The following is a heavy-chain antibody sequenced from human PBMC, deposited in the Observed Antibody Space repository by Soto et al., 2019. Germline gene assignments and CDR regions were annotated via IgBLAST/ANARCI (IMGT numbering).Heavy chain of an antibody. Sequence: SVKVSCKASGCSFSSFTINWVRQAPGQGLEWMGGIIPIFGTASYAQKFQGRVSINADKSTYTAYMELTSLRSEDTAVYYCATREKLAHFECLGQGTLSIV. J-gene: IGHJ4*02. CDR1: GCSFSSFT. D-gene: IGHD6-13*01. V-gene: IGHV1-69*06. CDR2: IIPIFGTA. CDR3: ATREKLAHFEC.